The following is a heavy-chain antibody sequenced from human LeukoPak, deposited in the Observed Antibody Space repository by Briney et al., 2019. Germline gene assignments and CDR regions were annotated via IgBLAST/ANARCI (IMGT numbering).Heavy chain of an antibody. CDR2: IFPIFGTA. J-gene: IGHJ4*02. CDR1: GGTFSSYA. D-gene: IGHD3-16*02. V-gene: IGHV1-69*05. Sequence: ASVKVSCKASGGTFSSYAISWVRQAPGQGLEWMGGIFPIFGTANYAQKFQGRVTITTDESTSTAYMELSSLRSEDTAVYYCARGYLGYYDYVWGSYRYGLYFDYWGQGTLVTVSS. CDR3: ARGYLGYYDYVWGSYRYGLYFDY.